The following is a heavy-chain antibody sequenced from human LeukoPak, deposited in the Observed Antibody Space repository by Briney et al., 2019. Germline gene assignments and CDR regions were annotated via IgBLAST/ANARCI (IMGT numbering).Heavy chain of an antibody. Sequence: GSLRLSCAASGFTFSNYAMSWVRQAPVKGLEWVSAISGSGGYTYYGDSVKGRFTISRDNSKNTLYLQMDSLRAEDTAVYYCARDPSYYDYVWVDYWGQGTLVTVSS. V-gene: IGHV3-23*01. CDR3: ARDPSYYDYVWVDY. D-gene: IGHD3-16*01. CDR2: ISGSGGYT. J-gene: IGHJ4*02. CDR1: GFTFSNYA.